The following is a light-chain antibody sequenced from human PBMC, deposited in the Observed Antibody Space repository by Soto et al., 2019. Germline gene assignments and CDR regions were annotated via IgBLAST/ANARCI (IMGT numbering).Light chain of an antibody. V-gene: IGLV1-44*01. Sequence: QSVLTQPPSASGTPGRTVTISCSGSSFNIGSNSVFWYQQLSGAAPKLLLYSDNQRPSGVPDRFSGSKSGTSASLAISGLQSEDEADYYCASWDDSVNGLVIGGGTKLTVL. CDR1: SFNIGSNS. J-gene: IGLJ3*02. CDR2: SDN. CDR3: ASWDDSVNGLV.